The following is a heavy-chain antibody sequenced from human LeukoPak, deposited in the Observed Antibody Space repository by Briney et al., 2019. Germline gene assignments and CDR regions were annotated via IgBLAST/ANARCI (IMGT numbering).Heavy chain of an antibody. Sequence: ASVKVSCKASGYTFTGYYMHWVRQAPGQGLEWMGWINPNSGGTNYAQKFQGRVTMTRDTSISTAYMELSRLRSDDTAVYYCARDRSDFWSGYPYYYGMDVWGQGTTVTVSS. CDR3: ARDRSDFWSGYPYYYGMDV. CDR2: INPNSGGT. J-gene: IGHJ6*02. D-gene: IGHD3-3*01. CDR1: GYTFTGYY. V-gene: IGHV1-2*02.